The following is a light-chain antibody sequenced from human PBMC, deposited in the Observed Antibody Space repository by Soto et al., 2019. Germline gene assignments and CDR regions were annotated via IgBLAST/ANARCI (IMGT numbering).Light chain of an antibody. CDR3: SSYTSSDIKV. CDR1: SSDVGDFNY. J-gene: IGLJ1*01. CDR2: EVS. Sequence: QSVLTQPASVSVSPGQSITISCTGTSSDVGDFNYVSWYQQHPGKAPKLLIYEVSNRPSGVSSRFSGSQSGNTASLTISGLQAEDEADYYCSSYTSSDIKVFGTGTKVTVL. V-gene: IGLV2-14*01.